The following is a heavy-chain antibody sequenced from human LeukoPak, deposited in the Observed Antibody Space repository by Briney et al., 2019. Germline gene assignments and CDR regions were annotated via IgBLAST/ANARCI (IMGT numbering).Heavy chain of an antibody. V-gene: IGHV3-21*01. Sequence: GGSLRLXCAASGFTFSSYSMNWVRRAPGKGLEWVSSISSSSSYIYYADSVKGRLTISRDNAKNSLYLQMNSLRAEDTAVYYCARGGYSYGLIWGQGTLVTVSS. D-gene: IGHD5-18*01. J-gene: IGHJ4*02. CDR2: ISSSSSYI. CDR1: GFTFSSYS. CDR3: ARGGYSYGLI.